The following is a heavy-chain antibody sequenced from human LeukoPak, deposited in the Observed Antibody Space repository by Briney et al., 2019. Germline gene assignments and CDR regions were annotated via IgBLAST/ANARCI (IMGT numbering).Heavy chain of an antibody. CDR3: ARGSVYFDS. CDR2: ISYTGST. J-gene: IGHJ4*02. Sequence: SETLSLTCTVSGGSISSYYVSWIRQPPGKGLEWIGYISYTGSTDYNPSLKSRVTISVDMSKNQFSLKVSSMTAADTAMYYCARGSVYFDSWGQGTLVTVSS. V-gene: IGHV4-59*01. CDR1: GGSISSYY.